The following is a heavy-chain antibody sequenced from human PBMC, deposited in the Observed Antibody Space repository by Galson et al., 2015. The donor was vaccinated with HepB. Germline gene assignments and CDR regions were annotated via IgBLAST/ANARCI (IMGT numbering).Heavy chain of an antibody. Sequence: SLRLSCAASGFTFSSHAMHWVRLAPGKGLEWVSLISYDGSNKYYADSVKGRFTISRDNSKNTLYLQMNSLTTTDTAVYYCARARGWYDSSGYYDYWGQGTLVTVSS. CDR3: ARARGWYDSSGYYDY. V-gene: IGHV3-30*04. CDR2: ISYDGSNK. D-gene: IGHD3-22*01. CDR1: GFTFSSHA. J-gene: IGHJ4*02.